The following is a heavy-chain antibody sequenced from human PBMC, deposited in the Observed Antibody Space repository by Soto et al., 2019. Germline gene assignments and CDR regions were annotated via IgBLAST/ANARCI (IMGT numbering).Heavy chain of an antibody. J-gene: IGHJ4*02. Sequence: GGSLRLSCAASRFTFSTYEMSWVRQAPGKGLEWVSYISTSGSTVYYADSVKGRFTISRDNTRNSLYLQMNSLRDEDTALYYCVRYCSTTLCNGVATRTFDYWGQGTLVTVSS. CDR1: RFTFSTYE. D-gene: IGHD2-2*01. V-gene: IGHV3-48*03. CDR2: ISTSGSTV. CDR3: VRYCSTTLCNGVATRTFDY.